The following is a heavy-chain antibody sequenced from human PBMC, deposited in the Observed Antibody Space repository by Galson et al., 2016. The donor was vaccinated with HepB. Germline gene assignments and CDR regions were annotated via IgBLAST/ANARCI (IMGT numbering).Heavy chain of an antibody. Sequence: SVKVSCKASGYTFTSYGISWVRQAPGQGLEWMGGIIPLFGTPDHAQKFQDRVTITADESTSTVYMELSRLRSEDTAVYYCAGRGRQDIGGNYYYVLDVWGQGTTVTVTS. CDR2: IIPLFGTP. D-gene: IGHD3-10*01. J-gene: IGHJ6*02. V-gene: IGHV1-69*13. CDR1: GYTFTSYG. CDR3: AGRGRQDIGGNYYYVLDV.